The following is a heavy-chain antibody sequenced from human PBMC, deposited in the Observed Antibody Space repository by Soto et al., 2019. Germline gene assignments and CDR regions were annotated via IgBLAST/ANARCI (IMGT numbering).Heavy chain of an antibody. V-gene: IGHV3-9*01. Sequence: EVQLVESGGGLVQPGRSLRLSCAASGFMLDNYAMHWVRQAPGKGLEWVSGISWNSGTIGYADSVKGRFTISRDNAKNSLYLQMNSLRAEDTALYYCAKSTGGTANGMDVWGQGTTVTVSS. CDR3: AKSTGGTANGMDV. D-gene: IGHD2-8*02. CDR2: ISWNSGTI. CDR1: GFMLDNYA. J-gene: IGHJ6*02.